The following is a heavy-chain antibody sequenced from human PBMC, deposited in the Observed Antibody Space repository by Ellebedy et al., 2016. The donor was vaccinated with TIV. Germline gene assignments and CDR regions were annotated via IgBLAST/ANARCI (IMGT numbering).Heavy chain of an antibody. J-gene: IGHJ4*02. CDR2: MNTDSGNT. Sequence: AASVKVSCKASGYTFTNYDIIWVRQATGQGLEWMGWMNTDSGNTDYAQKFQGRVTMTRNISTSIAYMELNILRSEDTAVYFCARGHSLSSTWYFLFSRGHDRIDFWGQGTLVTVSS. V-gene: IGHV1-8*01. CDR1: GYTFTNYD. CDR3: ARGHSLSSTWYFLFSRGHDRIDF. D-gene: IGHD6-13*01.